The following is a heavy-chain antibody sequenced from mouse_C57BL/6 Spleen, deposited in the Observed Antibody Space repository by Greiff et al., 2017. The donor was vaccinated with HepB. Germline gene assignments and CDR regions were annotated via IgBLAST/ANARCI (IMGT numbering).Heavy chain of an antibody. CDR2: IYPGDGDT. CDR1: GYAFSSYW. Sequence: QVQLKESGAELVKPGASVKISCKASGYAFSSYWMNWVKQRPGKGLEWIGQIYPGDGDTNYNGKFKGKATLTADKSSSTAYMQLSSLTSEDSAVYFGALRSSYAMDYWGQGTSVTVSS. J-gene: IGHJ4*01. CDR3: ALRSSYAMDY. D-gene: IGHD1-1*01. V-gene: IGHV1-80*01.